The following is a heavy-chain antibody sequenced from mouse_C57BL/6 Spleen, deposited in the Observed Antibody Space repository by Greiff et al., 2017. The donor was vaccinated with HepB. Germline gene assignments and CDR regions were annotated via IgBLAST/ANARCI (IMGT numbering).Heavy chain of an antibody. Sequence: EVQLQQSGPELVKPGASVKISCKASGYTFTDYYMNWVKQSHGKSLEWIGDINPNNGGTSYNQKFKGKATLTVDKSSSTAYMELRSLTSEDSAVYYCARANWDDPFAYWGQGTLVTVSA. D-gene: IGHD4-1*01. CDR1: GYTFTDYY. V-gene: IGHV1-26*01. CDR3: ARANWDDPFAY. J-gene: IGHJ3*01. CDR2: INPNNGGT.